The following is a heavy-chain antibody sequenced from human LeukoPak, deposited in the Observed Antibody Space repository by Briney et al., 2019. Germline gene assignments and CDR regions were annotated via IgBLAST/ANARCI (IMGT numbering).Heavy chain of an antibody. CDR1: GGSFSGYY. CDR3: ARRPGVGATYYYYYYMDV. D-gene: IGHD1-26*01. J-gene: IGHJ6*03. CDR2: INHSGST. V-gene: IGHV4-34*01. Sequence: PSETLSLTCAVYGGSFSGYYWSWIRQPPGKGLEWIGEINHSGSTNYNPSLKSRVTITVDTSKNQFSLKLSSVTAADTAVYYCARRPGVGATYYYYYYMDVWGKGTTVTVSS.